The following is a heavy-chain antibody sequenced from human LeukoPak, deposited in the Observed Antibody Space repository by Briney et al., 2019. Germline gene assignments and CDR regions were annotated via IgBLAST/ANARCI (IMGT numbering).Heavy chain of an antibody. CDR3: ARTGTTVGDWIDP. D-gene: IGHD1-1*01. CDR2: INPNSGNT. CDR1: GYTFTDYE. V-gene: IGHV1-8*02. J-gene: IGHJ5*02. Sequence: ASVKVSCKTSGYTFTDYEIHWVRQASGQGLEWVGCINPNSGNTVYAQKFQGRVTMSRNISIRIAYMELSSLRDEDTAVYFCARTGTTVGDWIDPWGRGTLVTVSS.